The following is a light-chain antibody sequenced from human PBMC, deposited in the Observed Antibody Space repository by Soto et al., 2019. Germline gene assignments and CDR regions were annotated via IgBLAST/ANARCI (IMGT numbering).Light chain of an antibody. J-gene: IGLJ2*01. CDR2: DVS. V-gene: IGLV2-14*01. Sequence: QSALTQPASVSGSPGQAITIACTGTSSEVGGYNYVSWYQQHPGKAPKLMIYDVSNRPSGVSNRFSGSKSGNTASLTISGLQDEDEADYYCSSYTSSSTLVVFGGGTQLTVL. CDR3: SSYTSSSTLVV. CDR1: SSEVGGYNY.